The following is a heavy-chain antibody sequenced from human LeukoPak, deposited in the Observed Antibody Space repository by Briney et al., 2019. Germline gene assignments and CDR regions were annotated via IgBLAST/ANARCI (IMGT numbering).Heavy chain of an antibody. CDR1: GYPFTSYY. CDR3: ATDLNENYYYYGIDV. J-gene: IGHJ6*02. CDR2: IDPSGPST. Sequence: ASVKVSCKASGYPFTSYYIRWVRQAPGQGLEWMGIIDPSGPSTSYAQKFQGRVTMTEDTSTDTAYMELSSLRSEDTAVYYCATDLNENYYYYGIDVWGQGTTVTVSS. V-gene: IGHV1-46*01.